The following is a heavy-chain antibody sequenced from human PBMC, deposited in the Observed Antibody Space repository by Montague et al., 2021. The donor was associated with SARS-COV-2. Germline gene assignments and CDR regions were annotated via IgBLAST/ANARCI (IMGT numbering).Heavy chain of an antibody. V-gene: IGHV4-34*01. CDR3: ARGQVTVFGVLIMLPAAGPLDS. CDR2: VDHRGSS. CDR1: GGSLSDYY. D-gene: IGHD3-3*01. Sequence: SETLSLTCAVYGGSLSDYYWTWIRQAPGKGLEWIGEVDHRGSSSYNPSLQSRLTISVDRSKNQFSLRLTSVTAADTAVYYCARGQVTVFGVLIMLPAAGPLDSWGLGKKVTVSS. J-gene: IGHJ3*02.